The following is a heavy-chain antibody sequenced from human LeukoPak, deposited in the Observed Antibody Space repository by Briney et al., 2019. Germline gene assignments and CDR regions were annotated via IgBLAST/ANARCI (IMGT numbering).Heavy chain of an antibody. CDR2: ISAYNGNT. J-gene: IGHJ4*02. D-gene: IGHD5-18*01. V-gene: IGHV1-18*01. Sequence: ASVKVSCKASGGTFSSYGISWVRQAPGQGLEWMGWISAYNGNTNYAQKLQGRVTMTTDTSTSTAYMELRSLRSDDTAVYYCARGLGRTAMVTRGGVRFDYWGQGTLVTVSS. CDR3: ARGLGRTAMVTRGGVRFDY. CDR1: GGTFSSYG.